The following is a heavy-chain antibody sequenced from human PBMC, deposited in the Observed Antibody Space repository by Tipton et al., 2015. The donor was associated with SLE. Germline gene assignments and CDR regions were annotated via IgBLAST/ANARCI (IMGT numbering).Heavy chain of an antibody. D-gene: IGHD1-26*01. Sequence: TLSLTCAVYGGSFSVHYWSWSWIRQPPGKGLEWIGEIDHSRGTNYNPSLKSRVTISRDTTKNQFSLRRGSVTAADPAVYYCARRNGSPTVAFDIWGQGTMVSVSS. J-gene: IGHJ3*02. CDR1: GGSFSVHY. CDR3: ARRNGSPTVAFDI. V-gene: IGHV4-34*01. CDR2: IDHSRGT.